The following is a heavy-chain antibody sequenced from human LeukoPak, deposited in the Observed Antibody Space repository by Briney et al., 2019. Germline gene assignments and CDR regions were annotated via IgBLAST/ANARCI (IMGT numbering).Heavy chain of an antibody. Sequence: SETLSLTCTVSGGSISSYYWSWLRQPPGKGLEWIGYIYYSGSTNYNPSLKSRVTISVDSSKNQFSLKLSSVTPAGTAVYYCASDGGGSKFDYWGQGTLVTVSS. V-gene: IGHV4-59*01. CDR3: ASDGGGSKFDY. CDR1: GGSISSYY. J-gene: IGHJ4*02. D-gene: IGHD2-15*01. CDR2: IYYSGST.